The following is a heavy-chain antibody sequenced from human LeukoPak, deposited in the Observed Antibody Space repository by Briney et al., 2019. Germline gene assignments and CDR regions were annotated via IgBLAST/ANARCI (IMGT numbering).Heavy chain of an antibody. CDR1: GGSISSYY. CDR2: IYYSAST. CDR3: ARLVGATEAFDI. D-gene: IGHD1-26*01. J-gene: IGHJ3*02. Sequence: NSSETLSLTCTVAGGSISSYYWSWIRQPPGRGLEWIGYIYYSASTNYNPSLKSRVTISVDTSKNQFSLKVSSVTAADTAVYYCARLVGATEAFDIWGQGTMVTVSS. V-gene: IGHV4-59*01.